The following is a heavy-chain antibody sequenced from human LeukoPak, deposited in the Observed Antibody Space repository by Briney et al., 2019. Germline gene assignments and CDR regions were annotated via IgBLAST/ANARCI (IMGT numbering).Heavy chain of an antibody. D-gene: IGHD3-16*02. Sequence: ASVKVSCKASGFTFTSYYMHWVRQAPGQGLEWMGIINPSGGSTSYAQKFQGRVTMTRDTSTSTAYMELSSLRSEDTAVYYCARVNELGELSFPFDYWGQGTLVTVSS. CDR1: GFTFTSYY. CDR3: ARVNELGELSFPFDY. CDR2: INPSGGST. V-gene: IGHV1-46*01. J-gene: IGHJ4*02.